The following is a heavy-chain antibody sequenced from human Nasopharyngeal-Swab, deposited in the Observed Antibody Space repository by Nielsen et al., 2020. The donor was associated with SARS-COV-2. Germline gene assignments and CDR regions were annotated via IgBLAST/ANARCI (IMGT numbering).Heavy chain of an antibody. J-gene: IGHJ4*02. D-gene: IGHD3-9*01. CDR2: IYYSGST. CDR3: ARGSLPLYDILTGYYPPFDY. V-gene: IGHV4-31*02. Sequence: WIRQPPGKGLEWIGYIYYSGSTYYNPSLKSRVTISVDTSKNQFSLKLSSVTVADTAVYYCARGSLPLYDILTGYYPPFDYWGQGTLVTVSS.